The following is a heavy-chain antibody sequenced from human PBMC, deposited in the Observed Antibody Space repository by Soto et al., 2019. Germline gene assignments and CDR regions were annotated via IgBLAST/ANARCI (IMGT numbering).Heavy chain of an antibody. CDR1: GFTFSGSA. D-gene: IGHD5-18*01. CDR2: IRSKDNSYAT. J-gene: IGHJ4*02. Sequence: EVQLVESGGGLVQPWGSLKISCAASGFTFSGSAMHWVRQASGKGLGWVARIRSKDNSYATAYAASVKGRFTISRDDSKYTAYPQMNSLKTEDTAGYYCTTGWIQLYGWGYWGQGTLVTVSS. V-gene: IGHV3-73*02. CDR3: TTGWIQLYGWGY.